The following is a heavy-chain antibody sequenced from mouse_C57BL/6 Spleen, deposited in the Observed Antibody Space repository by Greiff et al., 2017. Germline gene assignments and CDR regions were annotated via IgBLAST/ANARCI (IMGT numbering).Heavy chain of an antibody. CDR3: ARGTPRWYFDV. V-gene: IGHV5-16*01. CDR1: GFTFSDYY. J-gene: IGHJ1*03. Sequence: EVQRVESEGGLVQPGRSMKLSCTASGFTFSDYYMAWVRQVPEKGLEWVANINYDGSSTYYLDSLKSRFIISRDHAKNILYLQMSSLKSEDTATYYCARGTPRWYFDVWGTGTTVTVSS. CDR2: INYDGSST.